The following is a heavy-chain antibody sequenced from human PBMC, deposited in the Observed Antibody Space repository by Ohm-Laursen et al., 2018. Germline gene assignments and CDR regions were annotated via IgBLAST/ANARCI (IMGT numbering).Heavy chain of an antibody. CDR3: TRMGGNSELS. J-gene: IGHJ4*02. CDR2: IRSKAKSYAT. V-gene: IGHV3-73*01. Sequence: SLRLSCTASGFTFSGSAMHWVRQASGKGLEWVGRIRSKAKSYATEYAASVKGGFTISRDDSKNTAYLQMNSLKTEDTAVYYCTRMGGNSELSWGQGTLVTVSS. CDR1: GFTFSGSA. D-gene: IGHD4-23*01.